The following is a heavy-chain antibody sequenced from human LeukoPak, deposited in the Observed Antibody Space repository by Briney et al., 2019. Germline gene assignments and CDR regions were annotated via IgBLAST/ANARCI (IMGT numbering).Heavy chain of an antibody. CDR3: ARVVTGPGWFDP. CDR2: ISPNSGAT. Sequence: ASVKVSCKASGSTFTVYYIHWVRQAPGQGLEGMGRISPNSGATNYAQKFQGRVTMTRDTSISTAYMELSRLTSDDSAVYYCARVVTGPGWFDPCGQGTLVTVSS. V-gene: IGHV1-2*06. D-gene: IGHD2-21*02. CDR1: GSTFTVYY. J-gene: IGHJ5*02.